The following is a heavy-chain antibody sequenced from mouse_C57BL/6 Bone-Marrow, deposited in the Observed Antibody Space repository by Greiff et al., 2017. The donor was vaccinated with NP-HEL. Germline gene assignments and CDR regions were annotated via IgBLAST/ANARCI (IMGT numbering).Heavy chain of an antibody. CDR1: GYSITSGYY. D-gene: IGHD4-1*01. CDR2: ISYDGSN. CDR3: ARTGPYFDY. Sequence: EVKLMESGPGLVKPSQSLSLTCSVTGYSITSGYYCNWLRQFPGNKLEWMGYISYDGSNNYNPSLKNRITITRDTTKNHFFLKLNSVTTEDTATYYCARTGPYFDYWGQGTTLTVSS. J-gene: IGHJ2*01. V-gene: IGHV3-6*01.